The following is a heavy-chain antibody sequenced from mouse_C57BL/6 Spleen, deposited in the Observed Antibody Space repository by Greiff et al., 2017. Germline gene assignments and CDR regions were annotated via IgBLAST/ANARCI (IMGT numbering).Heavy chain of an antibody. J-gene: IGHJ2*01. Sequence: EVQLVESGGGLVKPGGSLKLSCAASGFTFSDYGMHWVRQAPEKGLEWVAYISSGSSTIYYADTVKGRFTISRDNAKNTLFLQMTSLRSEDTAMYYCARGYYGNYDYFDYWGQGTTLTVSS. CDR3: ARGYYGNYDYFDY. CDR1: GFTFSDYG. CDR2: ISSGSSTI. V-gene: IGHV5-17*01. D-gene: IGHD2-1*01.